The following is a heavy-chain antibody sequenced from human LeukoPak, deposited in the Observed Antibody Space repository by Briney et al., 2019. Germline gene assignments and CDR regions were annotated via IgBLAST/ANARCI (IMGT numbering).Heavy chain of an antibody. D-gene: IGHD5-24*01. CDR3: ARVVDHGYSDY. V-gene: IGHV4-59*01. CDR1: GGSISSYY. J-gene: IGHJ4*02. Sequence: PSETLSLTCTVSGGSISSYYWSWIRQPPGKGLEWIGYIYYSGGTKYNPSLKSRVTISVDTSKNQFSLELSSVTAADTAVYYCARVVDHGYSDYWGLGTLVTVSS. CDR2: IYYSGGT.